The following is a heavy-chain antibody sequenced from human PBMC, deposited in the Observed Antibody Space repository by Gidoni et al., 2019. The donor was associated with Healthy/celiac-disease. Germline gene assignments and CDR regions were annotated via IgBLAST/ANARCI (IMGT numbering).Heavy chain of an antibody. CDR3: ARRGIYGSGSYSYYGMDV. Sequence: SCAASGFTFSSYGMHWVRQAPGKGLEWVAVIWYDGSNKYYADSVKGRFTISRDNSKNTLYLQMNSLRAEDTAVYYCARRGIYGSGSYSYYGMDVWGQGTTVTVSS. CDR1: GFTFSSYG. CDR2: IWYDGSNK. D-gene: IGHD3-10*01. V-gene: IGHV3-33*01. J-gene: IGHJ6*02.